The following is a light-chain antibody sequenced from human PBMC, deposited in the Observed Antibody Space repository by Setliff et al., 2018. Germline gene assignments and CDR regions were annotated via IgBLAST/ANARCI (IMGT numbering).Light chain of an antibody. V-gene: IGLV2-11*01. J-gene: IGLJ1*01. CDR3: CSYVGSHTLRV. CDR1: SSDVGGSNY. CDR2: DVY. Sequence: ALAQPRSVSGSPGQSVSISCTGTSSDVGGSNYVSWYQQHPGRAPKLMIYDVYRRPSGVPDRFSGSKSGNTASLTISGLQAEDEADYYCCSYVGSHTLRVFGTGTKATVL.